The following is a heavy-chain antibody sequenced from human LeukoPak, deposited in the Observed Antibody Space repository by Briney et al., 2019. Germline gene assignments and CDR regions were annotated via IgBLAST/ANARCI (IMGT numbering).Heavy chain of an antibody. Sequence: ASVKVSCKASGYTFTGYYMHWVRQAPGQGLEWMGWINPNSGGTNYAQKFQGRVTMTRDTSISTAYMEPSRLRSDDTAVYYCARGYCSSTSCRSSNHDYWGQGTLVTVSS. V-gene: IGHV1-2*02. J-gene: IGHJ4*02. CDR1: GYTFTGYY. D-gene: IGHD2-2*01. CDR2: INPNSGGT. CDR3: ARGYCSSTSCRSSNHDY.